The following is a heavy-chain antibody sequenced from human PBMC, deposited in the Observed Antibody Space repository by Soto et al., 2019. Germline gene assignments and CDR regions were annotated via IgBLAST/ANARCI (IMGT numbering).Heavy chain of an antibody. D-gene: IGHD1-26*01. J-gene: IGHJ6*02. CDR3: TTDEWELPPGGGNYYGMDV. V-gene: IGHV3-15*07. Sequence: EVQLVESGGGLVKPGGSLRLSCAASGFTFSNAWMNWVRQAPGKGLEWVGRIKSKTDGGTTDYAAPVKGRFTISRDASKNTLYLQMNSLKTEDTAVYYCTTDEWELPPGGGNYYGMDVWGQGTTVTVSS. CDR2: IKSKTDGGTT. CDR1: GFTFSNAW.